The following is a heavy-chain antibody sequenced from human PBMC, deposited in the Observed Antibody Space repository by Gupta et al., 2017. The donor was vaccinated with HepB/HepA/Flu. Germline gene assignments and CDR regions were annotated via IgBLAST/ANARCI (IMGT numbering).Heavy chain of an antibody. D-gene: IGHD3-3*01. J-gene: IGHJ6*02. CDR3: ARDYDFWSGYFSYYYYGMDV. CDR2: ISAYNGNT. Sequence: QVQLVQSGAEVTKPGASVKVSCKASGYTINRYGISWVRQTPGDGLEWMGWISAYNGNTNYAQKLQGRVTMTTDTSTSTAYMELRSLRSDDTSVYYCARDYDFWSGYFSYYYYGMDVWGQGTTVTVSS. V-gene: IGHV1-18*01. CDR1: GYTINRYG.